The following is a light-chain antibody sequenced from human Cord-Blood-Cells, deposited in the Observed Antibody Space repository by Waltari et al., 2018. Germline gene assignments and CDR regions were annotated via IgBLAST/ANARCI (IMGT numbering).Light chain of an antibody. CDR3: SSYAGSNNLV. Sequence: QSVTISCTGTSSDVGGYNYVSWYQQHPAKAPKLMIYEVSKRPSGVPDRFSGSKSGNTASLTVSGLQAEDEADYYCSSYAGSNNLVFGGGTKLTVL. V-gene: IGLV2-8*01. J-gene: IGLJ2*01. CDR2: EVS. CDR1: SSDVGGYNY.